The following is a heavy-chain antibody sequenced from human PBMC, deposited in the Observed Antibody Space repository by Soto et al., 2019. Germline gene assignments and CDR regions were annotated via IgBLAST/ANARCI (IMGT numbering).Heavy chain of an antibody. V-gene: IGHV3-30*18. CDR1: GFTFSSYG. CDR2: ISYDGSNK. D-gene: IGHD4-17*01. Sequence: QVQLVESGGGVVQPGWSLRLSCAASGFTFSSYGMHWVRQAPGKGLEWVAVISYDGSNKYYADSVKGRFTISRDNSKNTLYLQMNSLRAEDTAVYYCAKLPPRDGDYGVLDYWGQGTLVTVSS. J-gene: IGHJ4*02. CDR3: AKLPPRDGDYGVLDY.